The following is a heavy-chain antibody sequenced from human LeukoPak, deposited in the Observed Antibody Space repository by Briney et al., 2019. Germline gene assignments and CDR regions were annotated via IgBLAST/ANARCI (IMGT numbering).Heavy chain of an antibody. V-gene: IGHV3-23*01. Sequence: GGSLRLSCAASGFTLSNYGMTWGRPAPGKGLGWVSAISGSGGSTYYADSVKGRFTISRDNAKNSLYLQMNSLRAEDTAVYYCARDKVWLPFDYWGQGTLGTVSS. J-gene: IGHJ4*02. D-gene: IGHD3-16*01. CDR3: ARDKVWLPFDY. CDR1: GFTLSNYG. CDR2: ISGSGGST.